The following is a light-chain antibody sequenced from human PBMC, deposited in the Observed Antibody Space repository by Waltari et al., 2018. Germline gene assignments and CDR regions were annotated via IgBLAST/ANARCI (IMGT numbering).Light chain of an antibody. CDR1: QTVSTW. CDR3: QQYYSVPLT. V-gene: IGKV1-5*03. J-gene: IGKJ1*01. Sequence: DIQMTQSPSTLSASVGDRVTITCRASQTVSTWLAWYQQKPGKAPKLLIYKTSILESGVPSRFSGSGSGTDFMLTISSLQVEDVAIYYCQQYYSVPLTFGQGTKVGIK. CDR2: KTS.